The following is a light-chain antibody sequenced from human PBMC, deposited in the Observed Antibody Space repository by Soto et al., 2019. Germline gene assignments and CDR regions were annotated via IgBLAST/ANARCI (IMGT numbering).Light chain of an antibody. CDR1: RSVSIH. CDR3: QQYNIWPQT. J-gene: IGKJ1*01. Sequence: IAMKQSPATVAVALRDSLTLSCRASRSVSIHLAWYQQKAGQPPRLLIYGASARATGIPARFSGSGSGTEFTLTISSLQSEDSAVYFCQQYNIWPQTFGQGTKVDI. V-gene: IGKV3-15*01. CDR2: GAS.